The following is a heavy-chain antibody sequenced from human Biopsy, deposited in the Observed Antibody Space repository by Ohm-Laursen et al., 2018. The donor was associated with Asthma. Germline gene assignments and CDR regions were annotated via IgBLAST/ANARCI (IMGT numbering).Heavy chain of an antibody. J-gene: IGHJ4*02. CDR1: GFTFDDYG. D-gene: IGHD6-19*01. CDR2: IYSGGTS. Sequence: SLRLSCAASGFTFDDYGMSWVRQAPGKGLEWVSVIYSGGTSHTADSVRGRFTISRDFSKNTLHLQMHSLRVEDTAVYYCARGDSSGWSHYYFDYWGQGTLVTVSS. CDR3: ARGDSSGWSHYYFDY. V-gene: IGHV3-53*01.